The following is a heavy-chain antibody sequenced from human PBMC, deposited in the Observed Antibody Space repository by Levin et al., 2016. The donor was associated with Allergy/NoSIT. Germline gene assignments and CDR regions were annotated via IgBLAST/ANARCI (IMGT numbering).Heavy chain of an antibody. D-gene: IGHD3-3*01. CDR2: ISGSAAST. V-gene: IGHV3-23*01. CDR3: ARGIISIFGVLIP. Sequence: GESLKISCAASGFTFSTYAMSWVRQAPGKGLEWVSSISGSAASTYYAASVKGRFTISRDNARQSLYLQMSSLRADDTAVYYCARGIISIFGVLIPWGQGTLVTVSS. CDR1: GFTFSTYA. J-gene: IGHJ5*02.